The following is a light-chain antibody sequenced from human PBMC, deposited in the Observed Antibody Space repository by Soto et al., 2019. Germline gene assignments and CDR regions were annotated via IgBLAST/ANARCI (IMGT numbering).Light chain of an antibody. CDR2: SDN. CDR3: QSYGTSLSGLYV. CDR1: SSNIGAGKD. J-gene: IGLJ1*01. Sequence: QSVLTQPPSVSGAPGQRVTISCSGSSSNIGAGKDVHWYQQLPGTAPKLLIYSDNTPPSGVPDRFSVSKSGTSASLAITGRQAEDEDDYFCQSYGTSLSGLYVFGTGTKLTVL. V-gene: IGLV1-40*01.